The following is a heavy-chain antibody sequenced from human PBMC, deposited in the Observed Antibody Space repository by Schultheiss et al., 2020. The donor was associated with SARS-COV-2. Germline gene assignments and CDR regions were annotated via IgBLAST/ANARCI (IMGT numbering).Heavy chain of an antibody. Sequence: SETLSLTCAVSGGSISSSNWWSWVRQPPGKGLEWIGEIYHSGSTYYNPSLKSRVTISVDTSKNQFSLKLSSVTAADTAVYYCARLAARRGWFDPWGQGTLVTVSS. CDR1: GGSISSSNW. CDR3: ARLAARRGWFDP. V-gene: IGHV4-4*02. D-gene: IGHD6-6*01. CDR2: IYHSGST. J-gene: IGHJ5*02.